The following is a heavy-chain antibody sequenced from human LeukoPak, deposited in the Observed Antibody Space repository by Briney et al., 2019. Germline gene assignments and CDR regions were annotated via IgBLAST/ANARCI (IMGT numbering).Heavy chain of an antibody. Sequence: PGASIQTSCQGSGSLFTSYWIGWGRPLPGKGQEGMGIIYHGEYDTKNSPSFQRHVTISADNSISTAYLQWSSLKASDTAMYYCARLGYYYDSSGLDAFDIWGQGTMVTVSS. V-gene: IGHV5-51*01. D-gene: IGHD3-22*01. CDR1: GSLFTSYW. CDR3: ARLGYYYDSSGLDAFDI. J-gene: IGHJ3*02. CDR2: IYHGEYDT.